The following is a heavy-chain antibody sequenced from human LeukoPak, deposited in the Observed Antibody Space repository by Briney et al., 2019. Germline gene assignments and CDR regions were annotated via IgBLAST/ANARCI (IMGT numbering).Heavy chain of an antibody. J-gene: IGHJ4*02. CDR2: INDSGIT. CDR1: GGSINTYF. V-gene: IGHV4-59*01. Sequence: SETLSLTCSVSGGSINTYFWSWVRQSPGQGLEWIGYINDSGITKYNPSLKTRVTMSIDTSRNQFSLIVNSVTAADTAVYFCARTRGATYLYYFDYWGQGTLVTVSS. D-gene: IGHD1-26*01. CDR3: ARTRGATYLYYFDY.